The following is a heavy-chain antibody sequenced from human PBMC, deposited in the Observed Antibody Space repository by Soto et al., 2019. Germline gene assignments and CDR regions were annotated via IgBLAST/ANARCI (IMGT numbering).Heavy chain of an antibody. Sequence: QITLKESGPTLVKPTQTLTLTRTFSGFSLTTERVGVGWIRQPPGEALEWLAVIYWDDSKTYRPSLESRLTITKDTSKNQVALTMTNMDSLDTATYYCAHAYGGRSLYWGQGTLVTVSS. J-gene: IGHJ4*02. V-gene: IGHV2-5*02. CDR2: IYWDDSK. CDR3: AHAYGGRSLY. CDR1: GFSLTTERVG. D-gene: IGHD1-26*01.